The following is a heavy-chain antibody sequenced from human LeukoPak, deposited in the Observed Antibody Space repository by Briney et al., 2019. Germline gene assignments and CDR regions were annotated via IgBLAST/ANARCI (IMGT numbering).Heavy chain of an antibody. V-gene: IGHV4-59*01. CDR1: GGSISSYY. J-gene: IGHJ4*02. Sequence: SWETLSLTCTVSGGSISSYYWSWIRQPPGKGLEWIGYIYYSGSTNYNPSLKSRVTISVDTSKNQFSLKLSSVTAADTAVYYCAASSGIAARLFTDYWGQGTLVTVSS. CDR2: IYYSGST. D-gene: IGHD6-6*01. CDR3: AASSGIAARLFTDY.